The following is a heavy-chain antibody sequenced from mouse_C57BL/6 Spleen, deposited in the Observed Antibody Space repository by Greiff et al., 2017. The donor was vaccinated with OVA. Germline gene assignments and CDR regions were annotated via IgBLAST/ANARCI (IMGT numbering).Heavy chain of an antibody. J-gene: IGHJ1*03. CDR1: GFTFSSYT. CDR3: ARHSHYYGSSYDWYFDV. Sequence: EVKVEESGGGLVKPGGSLKLSCAASGFTFSSYTMSWVRQTPEKRLEWVATISGGGGNTYYPDSVKGRFTISRDNAKNTLYLQMSSLRSEDTALYYCARHSHYYGSSYDWYFDVWGTGTTVTVSS. D-gene: IGHD1-1*01. V-gene: IGHV5-9*01. CDR2: ISGGGGNT.